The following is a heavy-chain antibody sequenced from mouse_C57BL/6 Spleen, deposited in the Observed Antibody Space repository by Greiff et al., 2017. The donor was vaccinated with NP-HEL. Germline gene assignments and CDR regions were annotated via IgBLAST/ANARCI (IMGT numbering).Heavy chain of an antibody. CDR1: GYTFTDYN. J-gene: IGHJ4*01. CDR2: INPNNGGT. CDR3: ARGGETGVANPMDY. Sequence: EVQLQQSGPELVKPGASVKMSCKASGYTFTDYNMHWVKQSHGKSLEWIGYINPNNGGTSYNQKFKGTATLTVNKSSSTAYMELRSLTSEDSAVYNWARGGETGVANPMDYWGQGTSVTVSS. V-gene: IGHV1-22*01. D-gene: IGHD1-1*01.